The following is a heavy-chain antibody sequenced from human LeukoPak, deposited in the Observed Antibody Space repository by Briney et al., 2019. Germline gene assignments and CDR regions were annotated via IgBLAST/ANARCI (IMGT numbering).Heavy chain of an antibody. J-gene: IGHJ4*02. CDR3: ARGERRYCSSTSCYYYFDY. Sequence: ASVKVSRKASGYTFTGYYMHWVRQAPGQGLEWMGWINPNSGGTNYAQKFQGRVTMTRDTSISTAYMELSRLRSDDTAVYYCARGERRYCSSTSCYYYFDYWGQGTLVTVSS. CDR1: GYTFTGYY. CDR2: INPNSGGT. D-gene: IGHD2-2*01. V-gene: IGHV1-2*02.